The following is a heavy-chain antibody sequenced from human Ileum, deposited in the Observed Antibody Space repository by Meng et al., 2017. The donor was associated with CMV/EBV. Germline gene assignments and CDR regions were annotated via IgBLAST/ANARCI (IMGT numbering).Heavy chain of an antibody. CDR3: ARDRARAIFGVVHLDY. J-gene: IGHJ4*02. D-gene: IGHD3-3*01. CDR2: SIPIFGTT. CDR1: GGNFSDYA. V-gene: IGHV1-69*05. Sequence: SGGNFSDYAINWVRQAPGQGLEWMGGSIPIFGTTYFAQTFQGRVTITTDESTGTAFLEVSSLRSEDTAVYYCARDRARAIFGVVHLDYWGQGTLVTVSS.